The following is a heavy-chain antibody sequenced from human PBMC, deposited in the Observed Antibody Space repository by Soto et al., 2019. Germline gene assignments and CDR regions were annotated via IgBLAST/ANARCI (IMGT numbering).Heavy chain of an antibody. V-gene: IGHV3-9*01. Sequence: RLSCAVSGFTFDDNAMHWVRQAPEKGLEWVSGINWKSDIGYADSVKGRFTISRENAENSLYLQMNSLRAEDTALYYCAISQDRGGRTTFIYWGQGTQVTVSS. D-gene: IGHD3-16*01. CDR3: AISQDRGGRTTFIY. CDR2: INWKSDI. CDR1: GFTFDDNA. J-gene: IGHJ4*02.